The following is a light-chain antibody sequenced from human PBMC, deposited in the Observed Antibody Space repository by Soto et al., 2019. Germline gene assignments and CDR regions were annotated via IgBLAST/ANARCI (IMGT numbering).Light chain of an antibody. CDR1: SSDVGGYSY. Sequence: QSALTQPPSASWSPGQSVAISCTGTSSDVGGYSYVSWYQQHPGKAPKLMIYEVNKRPSGVPDRFSGSKSGNTASLTVSGLQAEAEADYYRSSYAGXSNVVGRGTKVXV. V-gene: IGLV2-8*01. CDR3: SSYAGXSNV. J-gene: IGLJ1*01. CDR2: EVN.